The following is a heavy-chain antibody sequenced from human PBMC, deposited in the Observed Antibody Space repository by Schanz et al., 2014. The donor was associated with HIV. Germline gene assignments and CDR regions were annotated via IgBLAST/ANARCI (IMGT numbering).Heavy chain of an antibody. CDR1: EFTFSSYG. J-gene: IGHJ6*02. CDR2: IRGSGVST. CDR3: ARDRMTANWKNDMDV. Sequence: EVRLLESGGGLVQPGGSLRLSCTASEFTFSSYGMSWVRQAPGKGLDWDSAIRGSGVSTYYADSVKGRFTISRDNSKNTLYLQMNSLRAEDTAVYYCARDRMTANWKNDMDVWGQGTTVTVSS. D-gene: IGHD2-21*02. V-gene: IGHV3-23*01.